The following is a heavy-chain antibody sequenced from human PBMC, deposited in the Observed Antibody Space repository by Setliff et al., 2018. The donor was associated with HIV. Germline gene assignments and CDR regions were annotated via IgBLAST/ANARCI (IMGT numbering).Heavy chain of an antibody. D-gene: IGHD3-10*01. CDR1: GGSISSYC. J-gene: IGHJ5*02. CDR2: IFSSGST. CDR3: ARRIDNSGSFPDKNWFDT. Sequence: SETLSLTCTVSGGSISSYCWNWIRQSPGRGLEWIGSIFSSGSTKYNPSLQSRVTMSIDTSKNQFSLKLTSVTAADTAVYYCARRIDNSGSFPDKNWFDTWGQGSQVTVSS. V-gene: IGHV4-4*09.